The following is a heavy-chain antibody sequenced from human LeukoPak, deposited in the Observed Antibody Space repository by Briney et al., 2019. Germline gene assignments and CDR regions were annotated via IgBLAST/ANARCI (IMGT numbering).Heavy chain of an antibody. Sequence: GGSLRLSCAASGFTFSSYAMHWVRQAPGKGLEWVAVISYDGSNKYYADSVKGRFTISRDNSKNTLYLQMNSLRAEDTAVYYCXXXXXRWDEDYWGQG. CDR3: XXXXXRWDEDY. CDR2: ISYDGSNK. CDR1: GFTFSSYA. D-gene: IGHD1-26*01. J-gene: IGHJ4*02. V-gene: IGHV3-30-3*01.